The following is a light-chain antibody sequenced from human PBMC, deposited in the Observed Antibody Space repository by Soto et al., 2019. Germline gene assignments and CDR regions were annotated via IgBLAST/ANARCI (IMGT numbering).Light chain of an antibody. V-gene: IGKV3-11*01. CDR1: QSVSSY. J-gene: IGKJ5*01. CDR3: QQRSNWPLS. Sequence: IALTQSPATLSLSPGERATVSCRASQSVSSYLAWYQQKPGQAPRLLIYDASNRATGIPARFRGSGSGTDFTRTISSLEPEDFAVYYCQQRSNWPLSFGQGTRLQI. CDR2: DAS.